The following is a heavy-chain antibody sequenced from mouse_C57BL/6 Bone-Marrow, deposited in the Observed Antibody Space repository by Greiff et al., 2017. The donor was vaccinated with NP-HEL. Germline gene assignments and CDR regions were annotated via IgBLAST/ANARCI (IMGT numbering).Heavy chain of an antibody. CDR3: ARSYYGSPFDY. CDR2: VYPYNGGT. V-gene: IGHV1-36*01. D-gene: IGHD1-1*01. J-gene: IGHJ2*01. CDR1: GFTFTDYY. Sequence: LVESGPSVKISCKASGFTFTDYYMHWVKQSHGKSLEWIGLVYPYNGGTSYNQKFKGKATLTVDTSSSTAYMELNSLTSEDSAVYYCARSYYGSPFDYWGQGTTLTVSS.